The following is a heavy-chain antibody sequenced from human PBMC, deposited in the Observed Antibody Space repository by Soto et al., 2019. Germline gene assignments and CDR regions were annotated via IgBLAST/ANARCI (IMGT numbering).Heavy chain of an antibody. V-gene: IGHV3-23*01. CDR1: GFTFSNYA. CDR2: FSGGGDTT. Sequence: GGSLRLSCAASGFTFSNYALSWVRQTPGKGLEWVSTFSGGGDTTFYPDSVKGRFTISRDNSKNTLYLQVNSLRAEDTAVYYCAKRMAYYFEYWGQGTLVTVSS. J-gene: IGHJ4*02. CDR3: AKRMAYYFEY. D-gene: IGHD2-8*01.